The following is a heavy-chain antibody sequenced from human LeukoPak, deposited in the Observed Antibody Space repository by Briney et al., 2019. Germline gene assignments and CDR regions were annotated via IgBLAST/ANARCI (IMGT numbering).Heavy chain of an antibody. Sequence: ASVKVSCKASGYTFTNYGISWVRQAPGQGLEWMSWISANNGEIRYAQNFQGRVTMTTDTSTTTAYMELRSLRSDDTAVYYCARGYGEAWFDPWGQGTLVTVSS. J-gene: IGHJ5*02. V-gene: IGHV1-18*04. CDR3: ARGYGEAWFDP. CDR1: GYTFTNYG. D-gene: IGHD4-17*01. CDR2: ISANNGEI.